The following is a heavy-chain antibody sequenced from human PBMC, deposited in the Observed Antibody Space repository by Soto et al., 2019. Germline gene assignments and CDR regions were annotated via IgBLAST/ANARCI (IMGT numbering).Heavy chain of an antibody. V-gene: IGHV3-7*03. CDR3: ARYFRGSGRYFFDH. J-gene: IGHJ4*02. Sequence: PVGSVRLSCIASEFTFISSFMGWVRQAPGKGLEWVANINQDGSGTYYVDSVKGRFTISRDNAKSSLYLQMNSLRAEDTAVYYCARYFRGSGRYFFDHWGQGTLVTVSS. D-gene: IGHD6-19*01. CDR1: EFTFISSF. CDR2: INQDGSGT.